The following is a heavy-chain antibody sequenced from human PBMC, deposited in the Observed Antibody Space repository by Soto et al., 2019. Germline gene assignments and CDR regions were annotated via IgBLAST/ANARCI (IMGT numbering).Heavy chain of an antibody. CDR1: GFTVSSNY. J-gene: IGHJ6*02. V-gene: IGHV3-53*01. CDR3: ARDPDLGYCSSTSCYKGYYGMDV. CDR2: IYSGGST. Sequence: PGESLKISCAASGFTVSSNYMSWVRQAPGKGLEWVSVIYSGGSTYYADSVKGRFTISRDNSKNTLYLQMNSLRAEDTAVYYCARDPDLGYCSSTSCYKGYYGMDVWGQGTTVTVSS. D-gene: IGHD2-2*02.